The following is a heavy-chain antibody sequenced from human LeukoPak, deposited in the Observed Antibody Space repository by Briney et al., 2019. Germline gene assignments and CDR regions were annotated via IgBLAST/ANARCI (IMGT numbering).Heavy chain of an antibody. CDR3: ARRTRDSSGYYRSFQH. J-gene: IGHJ1*01. CDR2: INHSGST. Sequence: SETLSLTCAVYGGSFSGYYWSWIRQPPGKGLEWIGEINHSGSTNYNPSLKSRVTISVDTSKNQFSLKLSSVTAADTAVYYCARRTRDSSGYYRSFQHWGQGTLVTVSS. CDR1: GGSFSGYY. D-gene: IGHD3-22*01. V-gene: IGHV4-34*01.